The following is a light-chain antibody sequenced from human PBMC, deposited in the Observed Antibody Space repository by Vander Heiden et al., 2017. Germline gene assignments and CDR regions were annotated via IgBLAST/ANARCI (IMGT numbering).Light chain of an antibody. CDR3: QQYNNWPPGMYT. V-gene: IGKV3-15*01. CDR2: GAS. CDR1: QSVSSN. J-gene: IGKJ2*01. Sequence: DIEMTQSPSALSVSRGERATISCRASQSVSSNFAWYQQKPGQPPRLLIYGASTRATGIPARFSGSGSGTEFTLTISSLQSEDFAVYYCQQYNNWPPGMYTFGQGTKLEIK.